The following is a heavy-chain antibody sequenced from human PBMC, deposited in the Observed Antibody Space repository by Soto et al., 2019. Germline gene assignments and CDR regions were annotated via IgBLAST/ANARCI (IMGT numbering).Heavy chain of an antibody. CDR3: ARDRRYYDSSGYYYDY. CDR2: INPNSGGT. J-gene: IGHJ4*02. V-gene: IGHV1-2*04. CDR1: GYTFTGYY. Sequence: ASVKVSCKASGYTFTGYYMHWVRQAPGQGLEWMGWINPNSGGTNYAQKFQGWVTMTRDTSISTAYMELSRLRSDDTAVYYCARDRRYYDSSGYYYDYWGQGTLVTVSS. D-gene: IGHD3-22*01.